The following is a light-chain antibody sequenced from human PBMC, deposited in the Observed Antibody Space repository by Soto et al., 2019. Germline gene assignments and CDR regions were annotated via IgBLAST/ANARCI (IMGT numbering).Light chain of an antibody. Sequence: DIQMTQSPSSLSASVGDRVTITCRASQSTSNYLNWYQQKPGEAPKLLIYSTSSLPSGVPSRFTGSGSGTDFSLTISSLQPEDFATYYCQQSYSTPPNFGGGTKVEIK. V-gene: IGKV1-39*01. CDR2: STS. CDR1: QSTSNY. J-gene: IGKJ4*01. CDR3: QQSYSTPPN.